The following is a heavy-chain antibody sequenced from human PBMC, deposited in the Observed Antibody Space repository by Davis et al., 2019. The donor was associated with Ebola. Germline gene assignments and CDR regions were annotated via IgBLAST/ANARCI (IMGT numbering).Heavy chain of an antibody. Sequence: PGGSLRLSCAASGFSFDAYAMHWVRQRPGKGLEWVSTIDWTSGSIGYADSVKGRFTISIDNAKTSLSLQLNSLRAEDTAFYYCAKGGGGSWAPQHWGRGTLVTVSS. CDR1: GFSFDAYA. J-gene: IGHJ1*01. CDR2: IDWTSGSI. V-gene: IGHV3-9*01. D-gene: IGHD6-13*01. CDR3: AKGGGGSWAPQH.